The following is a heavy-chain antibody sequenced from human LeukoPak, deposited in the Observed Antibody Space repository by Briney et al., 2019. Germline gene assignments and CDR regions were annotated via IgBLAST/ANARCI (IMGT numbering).Heavy chain of an antibody. J-gene: IGHJ5*02. CDR1: GFTFRSYS. V-gene: IGHV3-48*02. CDR2: ITSSSSTV. CDR3: ATRTS. Sequence: GGSLRLSCAASGFTFRSYSMNWVRQAPGKGLEWISYITSSSSTVNYADSVKGRFTISRDNAKNSVYLQMSSLRDEDTAVYYCATRTSWGQGTLLTVSS. D-gene: IGHD1-1*01.